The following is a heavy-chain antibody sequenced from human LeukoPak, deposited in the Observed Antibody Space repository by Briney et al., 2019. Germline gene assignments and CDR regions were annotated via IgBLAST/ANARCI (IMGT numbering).Heavy chain of an antibody. Sequence: ASVKVSCKASGYTFTVYYIHWLRQAPGQGLEWMGWINPHSGGTNYAQKFQGGVTMTRDTSITTAYMELSSLRSDDTVVYYCARDVGEYCSSTNCYASHYWGKGTLVTVSS. J-gene: IGHJ4*02. V-gene: IGHV1-2*02. CDR1: GYTFTVYY. CDR2: INPHSGGT. CDR3: ARDVGEYCSSTNCYASHY. D-gene: IGHD2-2*01.